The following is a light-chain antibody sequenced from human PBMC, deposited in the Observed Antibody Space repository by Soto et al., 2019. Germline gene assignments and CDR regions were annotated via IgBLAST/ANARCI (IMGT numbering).Light chain of an antibody. V-gene: IGLV2-14*01. Sequence: QSALTQPASVSGSPGQSITISCTGTSNDIAYVSWYQQHPGKAPKLMIYEVSNRPSGVSNRFSGSKSGNTASLTISGLQAEDEADYYCSSYAGSFTWVFGGGTKLTVL. J-gene: IGLJ3*02. CDR1: SNDIAY. CDR2: EVS. CDR3: SSYAGSFTWV.